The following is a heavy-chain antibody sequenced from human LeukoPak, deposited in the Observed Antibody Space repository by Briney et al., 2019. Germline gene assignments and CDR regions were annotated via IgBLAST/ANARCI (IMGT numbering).Heavy chain of an antibody. D-gene: IGHD6-19*01. V-gene: IGHV1-46*01. CDR3: ARMGSGGVRYYFGY. J-gene: IGHJ4*02. CDR1: GYTFTSYY. CDR2: INPSGGST. Sequence: EASVKVSCKASGYTFTSYYMHWVRQAPGQGLEWMGIINPSGGSTSYAQKFQGRVTMTTDTSTSTAYMELRSLRSDDTAVYYCARMGSGGVRYYFGYWGQGTLVTVSS.